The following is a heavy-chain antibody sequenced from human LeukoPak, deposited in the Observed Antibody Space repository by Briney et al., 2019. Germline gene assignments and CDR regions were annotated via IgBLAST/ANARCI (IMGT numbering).Heavy chain of an antibody. CDR1: GFTYSSYS. CDR3: ARGDMTMVRGEDYFDY. V-gene: IGHV3-21*01. CDR2: ISSSSSYI. D-gene: IGHD3-10*01. J-gene: IGHJ4*02. Sequence: GGSLRLSCAASGFTYSSYSMNWVRQAPGKGLEWVSSISSSSSYIYYADSVKGRFTISRDNAKNSLYLQMNSLRAEDTAVYYCARGDMTMVRGEDYFDYWGQGTLVTVSS.